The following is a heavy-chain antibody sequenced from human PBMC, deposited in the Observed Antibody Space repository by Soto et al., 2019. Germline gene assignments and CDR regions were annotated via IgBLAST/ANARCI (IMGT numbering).Heavy chain of an antibody. CDR3: ANAWAGYSSSWDAY. V-gene: IGHV1-8*01. Sequence: DSVKVFCKTSGYTFTSDDINWVRQATGQGLEWMGWMNPNSGNTGYAQKFQGRVTMTRNTSISTAYMELSSLRSEDTAVYYCANAWAGYSSSWDAYWGQGTLVTVSS. CDR1: GYTFTSDD. J-gene: IGHJ4*02. CDR2: MNPNSGNT. D-gene: IGHD6-13*01.